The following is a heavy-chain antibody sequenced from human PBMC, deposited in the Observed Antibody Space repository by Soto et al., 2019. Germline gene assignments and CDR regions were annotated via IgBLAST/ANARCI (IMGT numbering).Heavy chain of an antibody. D-gene: IGHD6-19*01. Sequence: EVQLLESGGGLVQPGGSLSLSCAASEFTFSNYAMTWVRQAPGKGLEWVSSISGSGSITYYAESVKGRFAISRDNSKNTLFLQMNSLRAEDTAIYYCAKAEKISAVAGVLENWGQGTQVTVSS. J-gene: IGHJ4*02. CDR2: ISGSGSIT. CDR1: EFTFSNYA. CDR3: AKAEKISAVAGVLEN. V-gene: IGHV3-23*01.